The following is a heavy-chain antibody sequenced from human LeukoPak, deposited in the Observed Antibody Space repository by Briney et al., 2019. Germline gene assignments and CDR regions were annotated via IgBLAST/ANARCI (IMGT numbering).Heavy chain of an antibody. CDR2: INEKRRT. Sequence: SETLSLTCAVYGSFSDHSWSWVRQPPGKGLEWIGEINEKRRTSYSPSLTSRVTMSVDTSKNQFSLKLSSVTAADTAVYYCARGVGAPGRVLGYYYYGMDVWGQGTTVTISS. CDR1: GSFSDHS. V-gene: IGHV4-34*01. D-gene: IGHD1-26*01. J-gene: IGHJ6*02. CDR3: ARGVGAPGRVLGYYYYGMDV.